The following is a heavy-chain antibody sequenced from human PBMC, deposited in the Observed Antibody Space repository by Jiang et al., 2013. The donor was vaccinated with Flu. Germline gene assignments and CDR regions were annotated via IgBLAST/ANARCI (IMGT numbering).Heavy chain of an antibody. CDR2: INAGNGNT. J-gene: IGHJ5*02. CDR3: ARDPPGCSGGSCYRWFDP. Sequence: CKASGYTFTSYAMHWVRQAPGQRLEWMGWINAGNGNTKYSQKFQGRVTITRDTSASTAYMELSSLRSEDTAVYYCARDPPGCSGGSCYRWFDPWGQGTLVTVSS. V-gene: IGHV1-3*01. D-gene: IGHD2-15*01. CDR1: GYTFTSYA.